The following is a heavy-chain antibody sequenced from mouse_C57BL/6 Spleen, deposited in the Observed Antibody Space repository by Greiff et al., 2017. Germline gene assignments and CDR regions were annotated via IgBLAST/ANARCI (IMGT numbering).Heavy chain of an antibody. Sequence: QVQLKESGAELVRPGASVTLSCKASGYTFTDYEMHWVKQTPVHGLEWIGAIDPETGGTAYNQKFKGKAILTADKSSSTAYMELRSLTSEDSAVYYSTRTAQATGAMDYWGQGTSVTVSS. CDR3: TRTAQATGAMDY. CDR2: IDPETGGT. J-gene: IGHJ4*01. D-gene: IGHD3-2*02. V-gene: IGHV1-15*01. CDR1: GYTFTDYE.